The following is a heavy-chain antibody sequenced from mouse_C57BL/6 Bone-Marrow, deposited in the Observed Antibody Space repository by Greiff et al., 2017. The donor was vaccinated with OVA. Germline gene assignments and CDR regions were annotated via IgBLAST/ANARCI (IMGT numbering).Heavy chain of an antibody. J-gene: IGHJ4*01. CDR3: ARDPYYAMDY. Sequence: EVQGVESGGGLVQSGRSLRLSCATSGFTFSDFYMEWVRQAPGKGLEWIAASRNKANDYTTEYSASVKGRFIVSRDTSQSILYLQMNALRAEDTAIYYCARDPYYAMDYWGQGTSVTVSS. CDR1: GFTFSDFY. CDR2: SRNKANDYTT. V-gene: IGHV7-1*01.